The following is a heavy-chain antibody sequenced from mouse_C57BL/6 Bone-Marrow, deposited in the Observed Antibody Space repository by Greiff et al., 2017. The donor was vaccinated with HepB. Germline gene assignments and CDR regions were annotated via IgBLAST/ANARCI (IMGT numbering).Heavy chain of an antibody. CDR2: IYPGSGNT. D-gene: IGHD2-5*01. V-gene: IGHV1-76*01. Sequence: VQLQQSGAELVRPGASVKLSCKASGYTFTDYYINWVKQRPGQGLEWIARIYPGSGNTYYNEKFKGKATLTAEKSSSTAYMQLSSLTSEDSAVYFCARSYYSNFYAMDYWGQGTSVTVSS. CDR3: ARSYYSNFYAMDY. CDR1: GYTFTDYY. J-gene: IGHJ4*01.